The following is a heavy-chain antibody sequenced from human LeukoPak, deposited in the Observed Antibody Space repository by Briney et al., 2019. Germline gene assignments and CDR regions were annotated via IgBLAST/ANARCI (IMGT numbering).Heavy chain of an antibody. Sequence: GGSLGLSCAASGFTFSSYAMSWVRQAPGKGLEWVSAISGSGGSTYYADSVKGRFTISRDNSKNTLYLQMNSLRAEDTAVYYCAKVAITMIVVVPDAFDIWGQGTMVTVSS. CDR3: AKVAITMIVVVPDAFDI. D-gene: IGHD3-22*01. J-gene: IGHJ3*02. CDR1: GFTFSSYA. V-gene: IGHV3-23*01. CDR2: ISGSGGST.